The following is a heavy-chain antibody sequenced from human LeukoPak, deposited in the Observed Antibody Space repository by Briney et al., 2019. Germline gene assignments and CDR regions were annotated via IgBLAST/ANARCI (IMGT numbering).Heavy chain of an antibody. CDR1: GGSISSGGYY. D-gene: IGHD3-22*01. CDR2: IYYSGST. Sequence: PSQTLSLTCTVSGGSISSGGYYWSWIRQHPGKGLEWIGYIYYSGSTYYNPSLKSRVTISVDTSKNQFSLKLSSVTAADTAVYYCARSSSGYYYVYGYWGQGTLVTVSS. CDR3: ARSSSGYYYVYGY. J-gene: IGHJ4*02. V-gene: IGHV4-31*03.